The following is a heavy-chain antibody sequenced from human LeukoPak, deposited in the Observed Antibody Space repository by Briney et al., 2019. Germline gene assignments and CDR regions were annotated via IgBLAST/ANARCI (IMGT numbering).Heavy chain of an antibody. V-gene: IGHV1-58*01. D-gene: IGHD3-22*01. CDR1: GFTFTSSA. CDR2: IVVGSGNT. J-gene: IGHJ3*01. Sequence: TTVKVSCKASGFTFTSSAVQWVRQARGQRLEWIGWIVVGSGNTNYAQKFQERVTITREMSTSLVYMELSSLRSEDTAVYYCAAEAAYYYDSRDAFDVWGQGTMVTVSS. CDR3: AAEAAYYYDSRDAFDV.